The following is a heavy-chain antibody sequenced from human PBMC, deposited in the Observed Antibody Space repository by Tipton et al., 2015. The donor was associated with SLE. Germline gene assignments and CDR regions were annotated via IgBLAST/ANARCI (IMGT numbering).Heavy chain of an antibody. V-gene: IGHV3-49*04. CDR1: GFTFGDYA. Sequence: RSLRLSCTASGFTFGDYAMSWVRQAPGKGLEWVGFIRSKAYGGTTEYAASVKGRFTISRDDSKSIAYLQMNSLKAEDTATYYCTRNWGFDNWGQGTLVTVSS. D-gene: IGHD7-27*01. J-gene: IGHJ4*02. CDR3: TRNWGFDN. CDR2: IRSKAYGGTT.